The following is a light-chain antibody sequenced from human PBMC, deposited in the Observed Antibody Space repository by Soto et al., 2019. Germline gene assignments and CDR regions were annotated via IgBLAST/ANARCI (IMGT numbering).Light chain of an antibody. Sequence: EIVLTQSPGTLSLSPGERVTLSCRASQSISNNHLAWYQQKPGQAPRLLIHGTSNRATGMPDRFGGSGSGTDFTLTFSRLEPEDFAVYYCEYYGTSITFGGGTKVEIK. J-gene: IGKJ4*01. CDR3: EYYGTSIT. CDR2: GTS. V-gene: IGKV3-20*01. CDR1: QSISNNH.